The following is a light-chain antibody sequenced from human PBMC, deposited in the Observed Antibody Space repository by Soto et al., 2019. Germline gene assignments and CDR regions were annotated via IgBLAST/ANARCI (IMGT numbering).Light chain of an antibody. CDR2: DVN. CDR3: SSYTRIVTLL. CDR1: SSDVGAYNY. Sequence: QSALTQPASVSGSPGQSITISCTGTSSDVGAYNYVSWYQHHPDKAPKLIIYDVNNRPSGVSNRFSGSKSGNTASLTISGLQAEDEADYYCSSYTRIVTLLFGGGTKVTVL. V-gene: IGLV2-14*03. J-gene: IGLJ3*02.